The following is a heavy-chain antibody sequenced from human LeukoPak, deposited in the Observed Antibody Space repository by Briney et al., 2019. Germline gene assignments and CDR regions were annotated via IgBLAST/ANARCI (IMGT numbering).Heavy chain of an antibody. D-gene: IGHD6-19*01. Sequence: PGGSLRLSCAASGFTFTTYAVSWVRQAPGKGLDWVSTISGSGAFTYYADSVKGRFTISRDNSKNTLYLQMNSLGAADTAVYYCAKAVVSGRSFDYWGQGTLVTVSS. CDR3: AKAVVSGRSFDY. J-gene: IGHJ4*02. V-gene: IGHV3-23*01. CDR2: ISGSGAFT. CDR1: GFTFTTYA.